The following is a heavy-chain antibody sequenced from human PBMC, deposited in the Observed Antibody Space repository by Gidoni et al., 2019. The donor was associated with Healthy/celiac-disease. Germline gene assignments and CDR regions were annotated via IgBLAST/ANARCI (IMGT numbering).Heavy chain of an antibody. CDR2: IYYSGST. V-gene: IGHV4-39*07. CDR1: GGSISSSSYY. D-gene: IGHD3-9*01. CDR3: ARDWPYYDILTGLKTGYYFDY. J-gene: IGHJ4*02. Sequence: QLQLQESGPGLVKPSETLSLTCTVSGGSISSSSYYWGWIRQPPGKGLEWIGSIYYSGSTYYNPSLKSRVTISVDTSKNQFSLKLSSVTAADTAVYYCARDWPYYDILTGLKTGYYFDYWGQGTLVTVSS.